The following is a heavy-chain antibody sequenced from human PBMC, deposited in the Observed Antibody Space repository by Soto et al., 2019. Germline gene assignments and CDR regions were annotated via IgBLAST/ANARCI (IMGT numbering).Heavy chain of an antibody. Sequence: ASVKVSCKASGYTFISYYMNWVRQAPGQGLEWMGWINPNSGGTNYAQKFQGWVTMTRDTSISTAYMELSKLRSDDTAVYYCARDRARIAVADPYYFDYWGQGTLVTVSS. CDR1: GYTFISYY. D-gene: IGHD6-19*01. J-gene: IGHJ4*02. CDR2: INPNSGGT. V-gene: IGHV1-2*04. CDR3: ARDRARIAVADPYYFDY.